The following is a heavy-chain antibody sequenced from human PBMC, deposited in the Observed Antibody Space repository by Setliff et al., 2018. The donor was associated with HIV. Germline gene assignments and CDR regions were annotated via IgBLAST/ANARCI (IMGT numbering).Heavy chain of an antibody. V-gene: IGHV1-2*02. CDR2: INPNSGDI. CDR3: ARDPTGTHFFHPSSYMDV. D-gene: IGHD1-7*01. J-gene: IGHJ6*03. CDR1: GYTFTDYY. Sequence: GASVKVSCKASGYTFTDYYLHWVRQAPGQGLQWMGWINPNSGDINYAQKFQGRVTITRDTSISTAYMELSRLRSDDTAIYYCARDPTGTHFFHPSSYMDVWGRGTTVTVSS.